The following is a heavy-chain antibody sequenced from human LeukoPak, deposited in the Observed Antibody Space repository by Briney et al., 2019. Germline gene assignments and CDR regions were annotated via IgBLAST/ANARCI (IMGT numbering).Heavy chain of an antibody. CDR2: ISGSGGST. V-gene: IGHV3-23*01. CDR3: AKAFSRGAFDM. Sequence: GGSLRLSCAASGFTFSSYAMNWVRQAPGKGREWVSVISGSGGSTYYADSVKGRFTISRDNSQNTLYLQMNSLRAEDTAVYYCAKAFSRGAFDMWGQGTMVTVSS. CDR1: GFTFSSYA. J-gene: IGHJ3*02.